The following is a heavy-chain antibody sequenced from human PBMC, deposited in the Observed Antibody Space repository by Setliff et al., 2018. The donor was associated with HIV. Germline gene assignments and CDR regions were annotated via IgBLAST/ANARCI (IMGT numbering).Heavy chain of an antibody. J-gene: IGHJ5*02. CDR3: ARIYSSSSGYNWFDP. V-gene: IGHV4-39*07. CDR2: IYYSGST. Sequence: SETLSLTCTVSGGSISSSSYYWGWIRQPPGKGLEWIGSIYYSGSTYYNPSLKSRVNISVDTSKNQFSLKLSSVTAADTAVYYCARIYSSSSGYNWFDPWGQGTLVTVSS. CDR1: GGSISSSSYY. D-gene: IGHD6-6*01.